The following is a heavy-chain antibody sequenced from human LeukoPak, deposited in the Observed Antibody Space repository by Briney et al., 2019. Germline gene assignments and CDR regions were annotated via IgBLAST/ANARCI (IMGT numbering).Heavy chain of an antibody. Sequence: GGSLRLSCAASGFTFSSYGMHWVRQAPGKGLEWVAVISYDGSNKYYADSVKGRFTISRDNSKNTLYLQMNSLRAEGTAVYYCARDRSSSSDFDYWGQGTLVTVSS. CDR1: GFTFSSYG. V-gene: IGHV3-30*03. D-gene: IGHD6-6*01. CDR3: ARDRSSSSDFDY. J-gene: IGHJ4*02. CDR2: ISYDGSNK.